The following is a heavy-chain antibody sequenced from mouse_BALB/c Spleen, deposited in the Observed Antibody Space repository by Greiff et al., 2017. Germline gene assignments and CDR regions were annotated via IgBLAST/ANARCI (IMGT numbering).Heavy chain of an antibody. CDR3: ARREIYDGCFDV. CDR2: ISYSGST. CDR1: GYSITSDYA. Sequence: DVKLVESGPGLVKPSQSLSLTCTVTGYSITSDYAWNWIRQFPGNKLEWMGYISYSGSTSYNPSLKSRISITRDTSKNQFFLQLNSVTTEDTATYYCARREIYDGCFDVWGAGTTVTVSS. D-gene: IGHD2-3*01. V-gene: IGHV3-2*02. J-gene: IGHJ1*01.